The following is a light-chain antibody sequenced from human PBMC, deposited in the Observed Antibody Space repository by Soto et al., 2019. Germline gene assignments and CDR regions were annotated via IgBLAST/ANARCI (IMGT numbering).Light chain of an antibody. CDR3: QKYTGAPWT. CDR1: QGISDY. Sequence: DIQITQSPSSLSASVGDRVIITCRASQGISDYLAWYQQKPGKVPKLLIHSASTLQYGVPSRFSGSGSGTDFTLTISSLQPEDVATYYCQKYTGAPWTFGQGTKVEIK. V-gene: IGKV1-27*01. CDR2: SAS. J-gene: IGKJ1*01.